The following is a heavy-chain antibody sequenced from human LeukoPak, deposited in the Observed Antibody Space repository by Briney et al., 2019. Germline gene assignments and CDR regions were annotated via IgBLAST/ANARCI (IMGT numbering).Heavy chain of an antibody. CDR1: GGSISSSSYY. V-gene: IGHV3-72*01. CDR2: TKNRGNGYTT. D-gene: IGHD3-10*01. J-gene: IGHJ4*02. Sequence: LSLTCTVSGGSISSSSYYWGWIRQPPGKGLEWVGRTKNRGNGYTTEYAASVKGRFTISRDASKNSLRLQMNSLKAEDTAIYYCVASIISPSNYWGLGTLVTVSS. CDR3: VASIISPSNY.